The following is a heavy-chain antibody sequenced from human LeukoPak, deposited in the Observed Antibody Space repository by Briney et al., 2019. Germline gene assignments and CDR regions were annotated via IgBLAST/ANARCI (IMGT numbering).Heavy chain of an antibody. D-gene: IGHD6-19*01. CDR2: ISYDGSNK. V-gene: IGHV3-30-3*01. CDR1: GFTFSSYA. Sequence: PGRSLRLSCAASGFTFSSYAMHWVRQAPGKGLEWVAVISYDGSNKYYADSVKGRFTISRDSSKNTLYLQMNSLRAEDTAVYYCAFSSGWTFDYWGQGTLVTVSS. CDR3: AFSSGWTFDY. J-gene: IGHJ4*02.